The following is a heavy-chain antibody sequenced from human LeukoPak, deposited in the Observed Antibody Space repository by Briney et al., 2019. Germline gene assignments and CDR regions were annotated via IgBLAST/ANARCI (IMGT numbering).Heavy chain of an antibody. CDR3: AREDLSLDYSNYNWFDP. V-gene: IGHV3-48*04. CDR2: IDSSSTI. J-gene: IGHJ5*02. D-gene: IGHD4-11*01. Sequence: PGGSLRLSCAASGFTFSSYSMNWDRQAPEKGLEWVSYIDSSSTIYYADSVKGRFTISRDNAKSSLYLQMNSLRAEDTAVYYCAREDLSLDYSNYNWFDPWGQGTLVTVSS. CDR1: GFTFSSYS.